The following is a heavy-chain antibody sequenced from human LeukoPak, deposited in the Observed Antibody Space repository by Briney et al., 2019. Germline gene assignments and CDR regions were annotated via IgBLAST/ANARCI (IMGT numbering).Heavy chain of an antibody. CDR3: ARDSVAVAGPDAFDI. V-gene: IGHV4-4*02. CDR2: IYHSGST. J-gene: IGHJ3*02. Sequence: SETLSLTCAVSGGSISSSNWWSWVRQPPGKGLEWIGEIYHSGSTNYNPSLKSRVTISVDKSKNQFSLKLSSVTAADTAVYYCARDSVAVAGPDAFDIWGQGTMVTVSS. CDR1: GGSISSSNW. D-gene: IGHD6-19*01.